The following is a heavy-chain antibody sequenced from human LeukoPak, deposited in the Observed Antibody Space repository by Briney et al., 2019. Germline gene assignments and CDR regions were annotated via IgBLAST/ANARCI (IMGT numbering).Heavy chain of an antibody. CDR3: ARGYDSSGYYDY. V-gene: IGHV1-18*01. CDR1: GYTFTSYG. J-gene: IGHJ4*02. D-gene: IGHD3-22*01. Sequence: ASVKVSCKASGYTFTSYGISWVRQAPGQGLEWMGWISAYNGNTNYAQKLQGRVTMTRDTSTSTVYMELSSLRSEDTAVYYCARGYDSSGYYDYWGQGTLVTVSS. CDR2: ISAYNGNT.